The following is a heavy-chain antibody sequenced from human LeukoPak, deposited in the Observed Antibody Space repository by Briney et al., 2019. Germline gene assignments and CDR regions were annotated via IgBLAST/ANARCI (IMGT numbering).Heavy chain of an antibody. CDR2: ISSSSSDT. V-gene: IGHV3-11*06. D-gene: IGHD1-26*01. CDR3: IKNSGRDGGN. J-gene: IGHJ4*02. Sequence: GRSLRLSCAASGFTFTDYYMSWIRQAPGKGLEWLSYISSSSSDTNYADSVKGRFTISRDNAKRSLYLQMNSLRAEDTAVYYCIKNSGRDGGNWGQGTLVTVSS. CDR1: GFTFTDYY.